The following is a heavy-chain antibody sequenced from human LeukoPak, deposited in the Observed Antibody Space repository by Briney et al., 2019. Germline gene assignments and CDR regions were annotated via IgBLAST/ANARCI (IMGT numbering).Heavy chain of an antibody. CDR1: GGSMRSYH. CDR3: VRLLYYYESSGFDY. V-gene: IGHV4-59*08. D-gene: IGHD3-22*01. Sequence: SENLSLTCTVSGGSMRSYHWSWIRQSPGKGLEWIGYIYYNGSTNYNPSLKSRVTMSVDTSKNQFSLKLSSVTAADTAVYYCVRLLYYYESSGFDYWGQGTLVTVSS. J-gene: IGHJ4*02. CDR2: IYYNGST.